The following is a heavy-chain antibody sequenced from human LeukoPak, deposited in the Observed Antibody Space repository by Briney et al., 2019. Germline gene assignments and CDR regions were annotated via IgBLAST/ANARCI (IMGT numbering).Heavy chain of an antibody. V-gene: IGHV3-21*01. CDR1: GFTFSSYS. CDR3: AGAPDYYYGMDV. Sequence: GGSLRLSCAASGFTFSSYSMNWVRQAPGKGLEWVSSISSSSSYIYYADSVKGRFTISRDNVKNSLYLQLNSLRAEDTAVYYCAGAPDYYYGMDVWGQGTTVTVSS. CDR2: ISSSSSYI. J-gene: IGHJ6*02.